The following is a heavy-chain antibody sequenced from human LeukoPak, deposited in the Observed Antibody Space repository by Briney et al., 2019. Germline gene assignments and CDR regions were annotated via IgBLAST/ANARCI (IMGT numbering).Heavy chain of an antibody. Sequence: ASVKVSCKASGYTFTGYSVHWVRQAPGKGLEWMGGFDPEDGETIYAQKFQGRVTMTEDTSTDTAYMELSSLRSEDTAVYYCATSEVGLGTTLYYFDYWGQGTLVTVSS. CDR1: GYTFTGYS. CDR2: FDPEDGET. J-gene: IGHJ4*02. V-gene: IGHV1-24*01. D-gene: IGHD7-27*01. CDR3: ATSEVGLGTTLYYFDY.